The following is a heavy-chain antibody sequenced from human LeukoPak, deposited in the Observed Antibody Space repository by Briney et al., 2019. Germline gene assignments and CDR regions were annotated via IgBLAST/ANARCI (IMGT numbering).Heavy chain of an antibody. CDR3: AKDTDGAAAGTTWGH. D-gene: IGHD6-13*01. CDR2: ISWNSGSI. Sequence: GGSLRLSCAASGFTFDDYAMHWVRQAPGKGLEWVSGISWNSGSIGYADSVEGRFTISRDNAKNSPYLQMNSLRAEDTALYYCAKDTDGAAAGTTWGHWGQGTLVTVSS. V-gene: IGHV3-9*01. J-gene: IGHJ4*02. CDR1: GFTFDDYA.